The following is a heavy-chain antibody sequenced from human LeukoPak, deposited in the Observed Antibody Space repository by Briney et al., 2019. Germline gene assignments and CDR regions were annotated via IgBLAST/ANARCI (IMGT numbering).Heavy chain of an antibody. CDR3: ARGRGSWSFDC. Sequence: GRSLRLSCAASGFTFGSNGMQWVRQAPGKGLEWVAAMSSDGSKKHYADSVKGRFSISRDTSKNTLYLQMDSLRIGDTAVYYCARGRGSWSFDCWGQGTLVTVSS. V-gene: IGHV3-30*03. CDR1: GFTFGSNG. J-gene: IGHJ4*02. CDR2: MSSDGSKK. D-gene: IGHD6-13*01.